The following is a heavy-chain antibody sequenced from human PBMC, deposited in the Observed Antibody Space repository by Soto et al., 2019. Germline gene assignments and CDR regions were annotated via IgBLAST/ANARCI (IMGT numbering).Heavy chain of an antibody. CDR3: ARVVPGAEAWFGP. V-gene: IGHV1-18*01. CDR1: GYTFSNYG. J-gene: IGHJ5*02. CDR2: ISLYSDGT. Sequence: QVQLVQSGGEVKRPGASVKVSCKTSGYTFSNYGITWVRQAPGQPLEWLGWISLYSDGTNYAQKLQGRVSMTTDTSTATAYMELRSLRSEDTAVYYCARVVPGAEAWFGPWGQGTLVTVSS. D-gene: IGHD2-2*01.